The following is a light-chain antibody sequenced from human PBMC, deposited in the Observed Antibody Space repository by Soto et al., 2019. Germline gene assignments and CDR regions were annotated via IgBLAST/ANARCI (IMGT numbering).Light chain of an antibody. CDR3: LQDHDYPRT. V-gene: IGKV1-6*01. J-gene: IGKJ1*01. CDR2: VAS. CDR1: QGIRNE. Sequence: AVQTTQSPSSLAASVGDRVTITCRASQGIRNELGWYQQRPGRTPNLLIYVASSLQSGVPSRFSGSGSGTDFTLTISGLKTEDFATYYCLQDHDYPRTFGQGTKVDIK.